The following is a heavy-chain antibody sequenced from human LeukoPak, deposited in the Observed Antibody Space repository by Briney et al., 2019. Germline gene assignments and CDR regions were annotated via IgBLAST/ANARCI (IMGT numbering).Heavy chain of an antibody. D-gene: IGHD2-15*01. J-gene: IGHJ5*02. CDR3: ERLLGYCSGGSCYPPS. V-gene: IGHV4-38-2*01. CDR1: GYSISSGYY. Sequence: SETLSLTCAVSGYSISSGYYWGWIRQPPGKGLEWIGTIYYGGSTYYNPSLKSRVTISADASKNQFSLRLSSVTAADTAVYYCERLLGYCSGGSCYPPSWGQGTLVTVSS. CDR2: IYYGGST.